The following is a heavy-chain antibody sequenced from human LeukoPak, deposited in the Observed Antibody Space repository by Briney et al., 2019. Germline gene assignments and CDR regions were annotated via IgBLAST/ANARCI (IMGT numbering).Heavy chain of an antibody. D-gene: IGHD3-16*01. CDR3: PRDHYGV. V-gene: IGHV3-30-3*01. CDR2: ISSDGSNK. J-gene: IGHJ4*02. Sequence: GGSLRLSCATSGFTFSNYAMHWVRQAPGKGLEWVSVISSDGSNKFYADSVKGRFTISRDNSKNTLYLQMNIPRTEDTAVYYCPRDHYGVGGQGTLVTVSS. CDR1: GFTFSNYA.